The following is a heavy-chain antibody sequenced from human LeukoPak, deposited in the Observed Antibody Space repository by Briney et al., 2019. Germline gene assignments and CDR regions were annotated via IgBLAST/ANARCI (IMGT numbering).Heavy chain of an antibody. V-gene: IGHV4-59*01. Sequence: SETLSLTCTLSGDSINSYYWSWIRQPPGKGLEWIGYIYYSGSTNYNPSLKSRVTISVDTSKNQFSLKLSSVTAADTALYYCARAQSGSYGQLNLWGQGTLVTVSS. CDR1: GDSINSYY. J-gene: IGHJ5*02. CDR3: ARAQSGSYGQLNL. D-gene: IGHD1-26*01. CDR2: IYYSGST.